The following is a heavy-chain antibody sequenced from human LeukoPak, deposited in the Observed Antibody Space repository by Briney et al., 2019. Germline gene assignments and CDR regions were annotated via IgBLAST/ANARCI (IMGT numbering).Heavy chain of an antibody. CDR3: GRDPNGDYVGAFDF. V-gene: IGHV3-23*01. J-gene: IGHJ3*01. CDR2: IRGSGDGT. D-gene: IGHD4-17*01. Sequence: PGGSLRLSCAASGFTFSSYAMTWVRQAPGKGLEWVSSIRGSGDGTSYAASVKGRFTMSRDNYQNTLYLQMNSLRAEDTAIYYCGRDPNGDYVGAFDFWGQGTLVTVSS. CDR1: GFTFSSYA.